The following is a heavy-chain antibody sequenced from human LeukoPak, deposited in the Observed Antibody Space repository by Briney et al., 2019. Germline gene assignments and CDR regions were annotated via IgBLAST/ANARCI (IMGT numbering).Heavy chain of an antibody. D-gene: IGHD5-24*01. V-gene: IGHV4-59*08. CDR2: IYYSGST. CDR1: GGSISSYY. CDR3: ARRSEIYGMDV. J-gene: IGHJ6*02. Sequence: SETLSLTRTVSGGSISSYYWSWIRQPPGKGLEWIGYIYYSGSTNYNPSLKSRVTISVDTSKNQFSLKLSSVTAADTAVYYCARRSEIYGMDVWGQGTTVTVSS.